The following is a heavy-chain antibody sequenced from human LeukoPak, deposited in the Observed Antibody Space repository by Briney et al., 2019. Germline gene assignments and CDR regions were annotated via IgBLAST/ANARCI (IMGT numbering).Heavy chain of an antibody. V-gene: IGHV4-59*01. D-gene: IGHD4-17*01. CDR3: ARDHTVRPFDY. CDR2: IYYSGST. CDR1: GGSISSYY. J-gene: IGHJ4*02. Sequence: SETLSLTCTVSGGSISSYYWSWIRQPPGKGLEWIGYIYYSGSTNYNPSLKSRVTISVDTSKNQFSLRLSSVTAADTAVYYCARDHTVRPFDYWGQGTLVTVSS.